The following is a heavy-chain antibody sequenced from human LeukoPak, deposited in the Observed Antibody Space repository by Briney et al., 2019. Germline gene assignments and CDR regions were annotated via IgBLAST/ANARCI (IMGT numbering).Heavy chain of an antibody. Sequence: GASVKVSCKASGGTFSSYAISWVRQAPGQGLEWMGGIIPIFGTANYAQKFQGRVTITADESTSTAYMELSSLRSEDTAVYYCAREETSYGDYRGDYWCQGTLVNVSS. CDR1: GGTFSSYA. CDR3: AREETSYGDYRGDY. V-gene: IGHV1-69*13. CDR2: IIPIFGTA. J-gene: IGHJ4*02. D-gene: IGHD4-17*01.